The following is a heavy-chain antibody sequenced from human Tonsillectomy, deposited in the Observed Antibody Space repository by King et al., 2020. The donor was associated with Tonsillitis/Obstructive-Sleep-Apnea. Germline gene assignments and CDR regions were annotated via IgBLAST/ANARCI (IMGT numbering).Heavy chain of an antibody. J-gene: IGHJ4*02. CDR2: IKNKADGGTT. Sequence: DVQLVESGGGLVKPGGSLRLSCAASGFTFSNAWMSWVRQAPGKGLEWVGRIKNKADGGTTDYAAPVKGRFTISRVDSKNTLYLQMNSLKTEDTAVYYCTTDALPDWGQGTLVTVSS. D-gene: IGHD2-15*01. V-gene: IGHV3-15*01. CDR3: TTDALPD. CDR1: GFTFSNAW.